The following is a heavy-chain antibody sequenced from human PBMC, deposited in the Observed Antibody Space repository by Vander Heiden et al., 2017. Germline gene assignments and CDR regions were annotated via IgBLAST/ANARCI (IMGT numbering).Heavy chain of an antibody. J-gene: IGHJ1*01. V-gene: IGHV1-3*01. Sequence: QVQLVQSGAEVKKPGASVKVSCTASGYPFTSYAMHWVRQAPGQRLEWMGWINAGNGNTKYSQKFQGRVTITRDTSASTAYMELSSLRSEDTAVYYCARDPYSSSWYGSEYFQHWGQGTLVTVSS. CDR1: GYPFTSYA. D-gene: IGHD6-13*01. CDR2: INAGNGNT. CDR3: ARDPYSSSWYGSEYFQH.